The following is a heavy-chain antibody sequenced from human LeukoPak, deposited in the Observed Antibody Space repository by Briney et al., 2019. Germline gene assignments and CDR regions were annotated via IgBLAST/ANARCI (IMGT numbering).Heavy chain of an antibody. V-gene: IGHV3-48*03. CDR3: ARDRRATGGSGWYRVVRFDY. CDR1: GFTFSTYV. CDR2: ISSSGSTI. Sequence: PGASLRLSCVASGFTFSTYVMNWVRQAPGKGLEWVSYISSSGSTIYYADSVKGRFTISRDNAKNSLYLQMNSLRAEDTAVYYCARDRRATGGSGWYRVVRFDYWGQGTLVTVSS. J-gene: IGHJ4*02. D-gene: IGHD6-19*01.